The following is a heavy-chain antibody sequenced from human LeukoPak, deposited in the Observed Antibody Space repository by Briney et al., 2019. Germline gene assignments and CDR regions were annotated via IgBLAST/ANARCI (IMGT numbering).Heavy chain of an antibody. CDR2: FSGSGGTT. CDR3: ANGNRCTSPNCLGYYYFYMDV. J-gene: IGHJ6*03. CDR1: GFTFSSYA. D-gene: IGHD2/OR15-2a*01. Sequence: GGSLRLSCAASGFTFSSYAMDWVRQAPGRGLEGVSGFSGSGGTTYYADSVKGRFTISRDNSKNTLNLQMNSLRAEDTAVNYCANGNRCTSPNCLGYYYFYMDVWGKGITVTVSS. V-gene: IGHV3-23*01.